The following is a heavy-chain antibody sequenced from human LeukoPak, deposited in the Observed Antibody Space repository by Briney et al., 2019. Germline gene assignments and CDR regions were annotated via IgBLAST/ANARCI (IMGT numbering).Heavy chain of an antibody. CDR3: AKDFRTIAAAGTRGFDP. Sequence: GGSLRLSCAASGFTFSSYAMSWVRQAPGKGLEWVSAISGSGDSTYYADSVKGRFTISRDNSKNTLFLQMNSLRAEDTAVDYCAKDFRTIAAAGTRGFDPWGQGTLVTVSS. D-gene: IGHD6-13*01. J-gene: IGHJ5*02. CDR1: GFTFSSYA. CDR2: ISGSGDST. V-gene: IGHV3-23*01.